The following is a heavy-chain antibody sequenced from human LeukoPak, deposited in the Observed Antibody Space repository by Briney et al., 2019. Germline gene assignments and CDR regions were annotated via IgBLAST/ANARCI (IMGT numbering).Heavy chain of an antibody. CDR3: ARVGTGNWFDP. V-gene: IGHV3-74*01. CDR2: INSDGSST. D-gene: IGHD1-1*01. CDR1: GFTFTSYW. J-gene: IGHJ5*02. Sequence: PGGSLRLSCAASGFTFTSYWMHWVRQAPGKGLVWVSRINSDGSSTIYADSVKGRFTISRDNAKNTLYLQMNSLRAEDTALYYCARVGTGNWFDPWGQGTLVTVSS.